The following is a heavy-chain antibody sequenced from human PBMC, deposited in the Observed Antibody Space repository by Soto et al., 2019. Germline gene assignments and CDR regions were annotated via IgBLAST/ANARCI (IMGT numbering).Heavy chain of an antibody. J-gene: IGHJ4*02. Sequence: SETLSLTCTVSGGSISSGDYYWSWIRQPPGKGLEWIGYIYYSGSTYYNPSLKSRVTISVDTSKNQFSLQLSSVTAADTAVYYCATYGDASAVNYWGQGTLVTVSS. V-gene: IGHV4-30-4*01. CDR2: IYYSGST. CDR1: GGSISSGDYY. D-gene: IGHD4-17*01. CDR3: ATYGDASAVNY.